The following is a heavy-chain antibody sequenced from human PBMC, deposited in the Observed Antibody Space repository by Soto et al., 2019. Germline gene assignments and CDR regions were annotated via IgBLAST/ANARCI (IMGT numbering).Heavy chain of an antibody. V-gene: IGHV3-48*03. CDR2: ISSSGSTI. Sequence: EVQLVESGGGLVQPGGSLRLSCAASGFTFSSYEMNWVRQAPGQGLEWVSKISSSGSTIYYADSVKGRFTISRHNAKNSLYLQLNSLRAEDTAVYYCASVHLYSSSSHWCQGTLVTVSS. CDR1: GFTFSSYE. J-gene: IGHJ4*02. CDR3: ASVHLYSSSSH. D-gene: IGHD6-6*01.